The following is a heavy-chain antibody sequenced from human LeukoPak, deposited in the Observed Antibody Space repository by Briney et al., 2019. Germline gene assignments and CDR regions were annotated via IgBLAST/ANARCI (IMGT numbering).Heavy chain of an antibody. CDR3: ARGDIVVVPAANAFDI. V-gene: IGHV3-33*01. Sequence: GGSLSLSCAASGFTFSSYGMHWVRQAPGKGLEWVAVIWYDGSNKYYADSVKGRFTISRDNSKNTLYLQMNSQRAEDTAVYYCARGDIVVVPAANAFDIWGQGTMVTVSS. CDR1: GFTFSSYG. CDR2: IWYDGSNK. J-gene: IGHJ3*02. D-gene: IGHD2-2*01.